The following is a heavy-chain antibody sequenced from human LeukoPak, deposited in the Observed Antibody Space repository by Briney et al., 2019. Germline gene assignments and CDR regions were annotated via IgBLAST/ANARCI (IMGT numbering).Heavy chain of an antibody. CDR1: GFTFSSYA. Sequence: GGSLRLSCAASGFTFSSYAMSWVRQAPGKGLEWVSAISVSGGNTYYADSVKGRFTLSRDNSKNTLYLQMNSLRAEDTAVYYWAKEPGSSFPAGPSWYFDPWGLGPLFTVSS. V-gene: IGHV3-23*01. J-gene: IGHJ2*01. CDR3: AKEPGSSFPAGPSWYFDP. CDR2: ISVSGGNT. D-gene: IGHD5-18*01.